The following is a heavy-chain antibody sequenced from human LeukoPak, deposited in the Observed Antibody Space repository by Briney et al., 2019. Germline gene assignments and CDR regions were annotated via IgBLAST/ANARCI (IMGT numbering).Heavy chain of an antibody. CDR1: GGSISSSSYY. Sequence: SETLSPTCTVSGGSISSSSYYWGWIRQPPGKGLEWIGSIYYSGSTYYNPSLKSRVTISVDTSKNQFSLKLSSVTAADTAVYYCARSPGYSSGWYPGPEYFQHWGQGTLVTVSS. D-gene: IGHD6-19*01. J-gene: IGHJ1*01. V-gene: IGHV4-39*01. CDR2: IYYSGST. CDR3: ARSPGYSSGWYPGPEYFQH.